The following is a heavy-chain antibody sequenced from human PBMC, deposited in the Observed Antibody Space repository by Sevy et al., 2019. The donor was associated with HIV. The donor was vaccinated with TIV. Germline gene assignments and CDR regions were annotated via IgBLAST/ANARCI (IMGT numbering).Heavy chain of an antibody. CDR1: GYTFSNYW. Sequence: GESLKISCKAFGYTFSNYWIGWVRQMPGRGLEWVGNIFPADSHSRYSPSFQGQVTMSADKSISTAYLHWSSLKASDIAKYYCARGSGWIDDYHCYGMDVWGHGTTVTVSS. CDR2: IFPADSHS. V-gene: IGHV5-51*01. CDR3: ARGSGWIDDYHCYGMDV. D-gene: IGHD5-12*01. J-gene: IGHJ6*02.